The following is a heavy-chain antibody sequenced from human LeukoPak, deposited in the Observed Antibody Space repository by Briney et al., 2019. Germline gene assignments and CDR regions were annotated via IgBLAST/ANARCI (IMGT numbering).Heavy chain of an antibody. J-gene: IGHJ5*02. CDR3: ARLIDVGLDP. Sequence: SQTLSLTCTVFGGSISSYYWSWIRQPPGKGLEWIGYIYYSGSTNYNPSLKSRVTISVDTSKNQFSLKLSSVTAADTAVYYCARLIDVGLDPWGQGTLVTVSS. CDR2: IYYSGST. V-gene: IGHV4-59*08. D-gene: IGHD3-10*01. CDR1: GGSISSYY.